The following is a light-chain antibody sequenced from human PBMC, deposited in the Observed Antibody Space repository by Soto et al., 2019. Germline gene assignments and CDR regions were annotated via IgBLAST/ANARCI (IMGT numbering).Light chain of an antibody. V-gene: IGKV3-20*01. Sequence: EIVVTQSPCTLSLSPGERATLSCRTMQSVTSFYLAWYQQKPGQAPRLLIYGATSRATGIPDRFSGSGSGTDFSLTVSRLEPEDFAVYYCQQYDASPVTFGQGTRLEIK. CDR3: QQYDASPVT. J-gene: IGKJ5*01. CDR2: GAT. CDR1: QSVTSFY.